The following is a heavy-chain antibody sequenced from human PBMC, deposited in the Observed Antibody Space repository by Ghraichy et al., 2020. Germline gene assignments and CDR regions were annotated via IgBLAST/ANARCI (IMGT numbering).Heavy chain of an antibody. V-gene: IGHV3-64*01. CDR3: ARGSPHVLLWFGELFDY. CDR2: ISSNGGST. J-gene: IGHJ4*02. D-gene: IGHD3-10*01. Sequence: GGSLRLSCAASGFTFSSYAMHWVRQAPGKGLEYVSAISSNGGSTYYANSVKGRFTISRDNSKNTLYLQMGSLRAEDMAVYYCARGSPHVLLWFGELFDYWGQGTLVTVSS. CDR1: GFTFSSYA.